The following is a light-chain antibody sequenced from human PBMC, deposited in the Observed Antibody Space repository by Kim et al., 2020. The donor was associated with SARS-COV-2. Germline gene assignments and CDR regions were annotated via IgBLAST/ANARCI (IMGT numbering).Light chain of an antibody. V-gene: IGKV3-15*01. CDR1: QSVSSSY. CDR2: GAS. Sequence: EIVMTQSPATLSVSPGERATLSCRASQSVSSSYLAWYQQKPGQAPRLLIYGASTRATGIPARFSGGGSGTEFTLTISSLQSEDFAVYYCQQSNNWPYTFGQGTKLEIK. CDR3: QQSNNWPYT. J-gene: IGKJ2*01.